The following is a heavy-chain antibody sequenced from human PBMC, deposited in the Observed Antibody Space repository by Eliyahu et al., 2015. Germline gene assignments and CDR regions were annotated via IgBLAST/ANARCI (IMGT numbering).Heavy chain of an antibody. CDR2: IWXXGSNK. Sequence: QVQLVESGGGGVQPGRSLRLSCAASGXTXSXYGMHWVRQAPGKGLEWVAVIWXXGSNKYYADSVKXRFTISRDNSKNTLYLQMNSLRAEDTAVYYCARDLGRFSGYDHTVNWFDPWGQGTLVTVSS. J-gene: IGHJ5*02. V-gene: IGHV3-33*01. CDR3: ARDLGRFSGYDHTVNWFDP. CDR1: GXTXSXYG. D-gene: IGHD5-12*01.